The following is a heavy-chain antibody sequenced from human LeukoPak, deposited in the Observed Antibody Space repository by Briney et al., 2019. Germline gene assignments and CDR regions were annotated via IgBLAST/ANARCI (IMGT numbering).Heavy chain of an antibody. D-gene: IGHD2-15*01. CDR2: ISRGGFEI. CDR1: GFTFSSHE. J-gene: IGHJ4*02. V-gene: IGHV3-48*03. Sequence: GGSRRLSCVGSGFTFSSHEMNWVRQAPGKGLEWLSFISRGGFEIHYAASVEGRFTISRDDAKNTLYLQMTSLRDEDTAVYYCAKGGSQGDCSFGTYCGDYWGQGTLVTVSS. CDR3: AKGGSQGDCSFGTYCGDY.